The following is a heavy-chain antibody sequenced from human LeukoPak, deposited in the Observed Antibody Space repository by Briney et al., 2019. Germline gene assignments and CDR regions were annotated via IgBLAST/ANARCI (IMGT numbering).Heavy chain of an antibody. V-gene: IGHV1-18*01. CDR2: INTYNGNT. Sequence: ASVKVSCKAPGYTFTTFGITWVRQAPGQGLEWMGWINTYNGNTNYAQNLQGRVTMTTDTSTSTAYMELRSLTPDDTAVYYCARLGSDCGGGNCYWGQGTLVTVSS. D-gene: IGHD2-15*01. CDR1: GYTFTTFG. J-gene: IGHJ4*02. CDR3: ARLGSDCGGGNCY.